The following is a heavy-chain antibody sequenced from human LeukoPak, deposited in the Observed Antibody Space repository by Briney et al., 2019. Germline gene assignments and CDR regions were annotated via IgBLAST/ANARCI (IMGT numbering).Heavy chain of an antibody. D-gene: IGHD2-2*01. CDR1: GYSFTSYW. Sequence: GESLKISCKGSGYSFTSYWIGWVRQMPGKGLEWMGIIYPGDSDTRYGPSFQGQVTISADKSISTAYLQWSSLKASDTAMYYCARLTGCSSTSCYYPGYWGQGTLVTVSS. V-gene: IGHV5-51*01. J-gene: IGHJ4*02. CDR2: IYPGDSDT. CDR3: ARLTGCSSTSCYYPGY.